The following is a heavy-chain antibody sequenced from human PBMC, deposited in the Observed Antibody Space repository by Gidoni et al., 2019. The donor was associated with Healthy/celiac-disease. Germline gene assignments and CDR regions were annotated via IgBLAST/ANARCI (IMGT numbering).Heavy chain of an antibody. CDR3: ARDRRSGYDFWSGFYY. J-gene: IGHJ4*02. CDR2: ISYDGSNK. Sequence: QVQLVESGGGVVQPGRSLRLSCAASGFTFSSYGMHWVRQAPGKGLEWVAVISYDGSNKYYADSVKGRFTISRDNSKNTLYLQMNSLRAEDTAVYYCARDRRSGYDFWSGFYYWGQGTLVTVSS. CDR1: GFTFSSYG. D-gene: IGHD3-3*01. V-gene: IGHV3-30*03.